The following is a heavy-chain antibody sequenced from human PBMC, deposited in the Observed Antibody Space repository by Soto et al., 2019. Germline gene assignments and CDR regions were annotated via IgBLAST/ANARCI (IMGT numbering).Heavy chain of an antibody. J-gene: IGHJ4*02. D-gene: IGHD5-12*01. V-gene: IGHV4-31*03. Sequence: SETLSLTCTVSGGSISSGGYYWSWIRQHPGKGLEWIGYIYYSGSTYYNPSLKSRVTISVDTSKNQFSLKLSSVTAADTAVYYCARAPSRYSGYGLDYWGQGTLVTVSS. CDR2: IYYSGST. CDR3: ARAPSRYSGYGLDY. CDR1: GGSISSGGYY.